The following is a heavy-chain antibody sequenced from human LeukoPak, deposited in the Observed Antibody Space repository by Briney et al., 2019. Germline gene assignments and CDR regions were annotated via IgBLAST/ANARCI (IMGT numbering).Heavy chain of an antibody. CDR2: INHSGST. V-gene: IGHV4-34*01. D-gene: IGHD2-15*01. CDR3: ARGCSGGSCYGASELDI. Sequence: SETLSLTCAVYGGSFNDYYWTWIRQPPGKGLEWIGEINHSGSTNYNPSLKSRVTISVDTSKNQFSLKLSSVTAADTAVYYCARGCSGGSCYGASELDIWGQGTMVTVSS. CDR1: GGSFNDYY. J-gene: IGHJ3*02.